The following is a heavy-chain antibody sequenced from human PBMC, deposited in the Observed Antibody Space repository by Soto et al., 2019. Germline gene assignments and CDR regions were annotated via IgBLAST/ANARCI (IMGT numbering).Heavy chain of an antibody. CDR1: GGSISSSSYY. V-gene: IGHV4-39*01. CDR3: ARLLKVAGTEGYYFDY. Sequence: SETLSLTCTVSGGSISSSSYYWGWIRQPPGKGLEWIGSIYYSGSTYYNPSLKSRVTISVDTSKNQFSLKLSSVTAADTAVYYCARLLKVAGTEGYYFDYWGQGTLVTV. D-gene: IGHD6-19*01. CDR2: IYYSGST. J-gene: IGHJ4*02.